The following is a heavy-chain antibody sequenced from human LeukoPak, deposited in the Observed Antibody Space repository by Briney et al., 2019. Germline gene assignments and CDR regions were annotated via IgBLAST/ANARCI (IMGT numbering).Heavy chain of an antibody. CDR1: GFTVSSDY. CDR2: IYGGGDT. D-gene: IGHD3-22*01. J-gene: IGHJ4*02. V-gene: IGHV3-66*02. Sequence: QSGGSLRLSCAASGFTVSSDYMGWVRQAPGKGLEYVSIIYGGGDTFYADSVKGRFTISRGNSKNTLYLQMNSLRAEDTAVYYCARDSHKLHSSAYFYFFDYWGQGTLVSVSS. CDR3: ARDSHKLHSSAYFYFFDY.